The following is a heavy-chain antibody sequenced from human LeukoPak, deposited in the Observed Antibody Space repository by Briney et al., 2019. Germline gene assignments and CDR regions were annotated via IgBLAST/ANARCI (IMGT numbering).Heavy chain of an antibody. CDR1: GFTFSSYA. V-gene: IGHV3-23*01. CDR2: ISDSGESI. Sequence: GGSLILSCAASGFTFSSYAMIWDRQSPGKGLEWVSGISDSGESIYYADSAKGRFTIPRDNSKNTLYLQMNSLRVEDTAVYYCVREGYFVFDFWGQGALVTVSS. J-gene: IGHJ4*02. CDR3: VREGYFVFDF. D-gene: IGHD1-26*01.